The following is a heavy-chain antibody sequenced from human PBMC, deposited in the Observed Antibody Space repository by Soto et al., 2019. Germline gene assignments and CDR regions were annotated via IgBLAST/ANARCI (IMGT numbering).Heavy chain of an antibody. CDR3: ANDSSGNFGCDY. Sequence: QITLKESGPTLVKPTQTLTLTCSFSGFSLSTSGVGVGWIRQPPGKALEWLALLYWDDDKRYSPSMKNRLTVTKDTSKNQVVLTMINMDPVDTATYYCANDSSGNFGCDYWGQGILVTVSS. D-gene: IGHD6-19*01. V-gene: IGHV2-5*02. J-gene: IGHJ4*02. CDR2: LYWDDDK. CDR1: GFSLSTSGVG.